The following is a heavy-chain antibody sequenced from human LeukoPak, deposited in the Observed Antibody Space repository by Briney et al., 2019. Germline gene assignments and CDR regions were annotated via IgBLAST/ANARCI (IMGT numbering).Heavy chain of an antibody. Sequence: GGSLRLSCAASGFAISVYSMNWVRQVPGKGLEWVSYISSSSNKVYYADSVKGRFTISRDNAKNSLFLQMNSLRADDTAVYYCARNFYCGGDCAISYFDYWGQGTLVTVSS. CDR1: GFAISVYS. D-gene: IGHD2-21*02. J-gene: IGHJ4*02. V-gene: IGHV3-48*01. CDR3: ARNFYCGGDCAISYFDY. CDR2: ISSSSNKV.